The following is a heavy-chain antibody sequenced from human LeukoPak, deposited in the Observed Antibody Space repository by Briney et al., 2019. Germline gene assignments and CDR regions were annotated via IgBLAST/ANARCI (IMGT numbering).Heavy chain of an antibody. J-gene: IGHJ6*03. CDR3: ARDSLERIEYSGSPAKPYYYYYMDV. V-gene: IGHV4-59*01. D-gene: IGHD1-26*01. CDR1: GGSISSYY. CDR2: IYYSGST. Sequence: PSETLSLTCTVSGGSISSYYWSWIRQPPGKGLEWIGYIYYSGSTNYNPSLKSRVTISVDTSKNQFSLKLSSVTAADTAVYYCARDSLERIEYSGSPAKPYYYYYMDVWGKGTTVTVSS.